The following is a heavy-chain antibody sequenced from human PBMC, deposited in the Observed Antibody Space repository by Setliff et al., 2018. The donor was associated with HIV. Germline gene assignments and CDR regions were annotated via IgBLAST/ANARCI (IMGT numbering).Heavy chain of an antibody. J-gene: IGHJ6*02. CDR1: GFSFRNFG. Sequence: GGSLRLSCTASGFSFRNFGMSWIRQAPGKGLEWISYISSSGSNIYYTDSVKGRFTVSRDNAKNSLFLQMNSLRAEDTAVYYCARVDTDMIVGAMDVWGQGTTVTVSS. CDR3: ARVDTDMIVGAMDV. V-gene: IGHV3-11*04. D-gene: IGHD5-18*01. CDR2: ISSSGSNI.